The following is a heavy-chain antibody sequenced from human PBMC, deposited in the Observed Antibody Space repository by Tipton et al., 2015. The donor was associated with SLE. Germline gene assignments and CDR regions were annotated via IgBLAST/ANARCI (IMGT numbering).Heavy chain of an antibody. V-gene: IGHV4-59*01. CDR1: GGSISSYY. Sequence: TLSLTCTVSGGSISSYYWSWIRQPPGKGLEWIGYIYYSGSTNYNPSLKSRVTISVDTSKNQFSLKLSSVTAADTAVYYCARDLRSGGYYDYYMDVWGKGTTGTVPS. D-gene: IGHD1-14*01. J-gene: IGHJ6*03. CDR2: IYYSGST. CDR3: ARDLRSGGYYDYYMDV.